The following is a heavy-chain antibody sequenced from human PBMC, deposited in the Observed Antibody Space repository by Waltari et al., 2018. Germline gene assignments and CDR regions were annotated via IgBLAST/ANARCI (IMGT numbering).Heavy chain of an antibody. J-gene: IGHJ4*02. V-gene: IGHV3-23*03. CDR1: GFTFSSYA. Sequence: EVQLLESGGGLVQPGGSLRLSCAASGFTFSSYAMSWVRQAPGKGLEWVSVIYSGGSTYYADSVKGRFTISRDNSKNTLYLQMNSLRAEDTAVYYCAKKRVDTAMGLPDYWGQGTLVTVSS. CDR2: IYSGGST. D-gene: IGHD5-18*01. CDR3: AKKRVDTAMGLPDY.